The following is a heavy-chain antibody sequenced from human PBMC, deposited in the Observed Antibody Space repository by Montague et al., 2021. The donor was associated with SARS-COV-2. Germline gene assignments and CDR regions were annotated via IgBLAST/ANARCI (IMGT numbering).Heavy chain of an antibody. Sequence: PALVKPTQTLTLTCTFSVFSLSTSGMCVSWIRQPPGKALEWLARIDWDDDKYYSTPLKTRLTISKYTSKNQVFLTMTNMDPVDTATYYCARVAVAGFTRFDPWGQGTLVTVSS. CDR2: IDWDDDK. CDR1: VFSLSTSGMC. J-gene: IGHJ5*02. V-gene: IGHV2-70*11. CDR3: ARVAVAGFTRFDP. D-gene: IGHD6-19*01.